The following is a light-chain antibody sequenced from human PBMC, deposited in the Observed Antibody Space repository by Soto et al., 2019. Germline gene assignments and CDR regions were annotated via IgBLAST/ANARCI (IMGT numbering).Light chain of an antibody. CDR3: LLYYGGQLGV. V-gene: IGLV7-43*01. CDR2: STN. Sequence: QTVVTQEPSLTVSPGGTVTLTCATSTGAVTSGYYPNWFQQKPGQAPRALIYSTNNKYSWTPARFSGSLLGGKAALTLSGVQPEDEADDYCLLYYGGQLGVFGGGTKVTVL. CDR1: TGAVTSGYY. J-gene: IGLJ2*01.